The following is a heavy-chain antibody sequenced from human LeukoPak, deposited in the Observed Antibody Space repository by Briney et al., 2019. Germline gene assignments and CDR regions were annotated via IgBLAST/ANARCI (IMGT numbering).Heavy chain of an antibody. J-gene: IGHJ4*02. V-gene: IGHV4-34*01. CDR2: INHSGST. D-gene: IGHD3-22*01. CDR3: ARTFLRYYYDSSGYYHY. CDR1: GGSFSGYY. Sequence: SETLSLTCAVYGGSFSGYYWSWIRQPPGKGLEWIGEINHSGSTNYNPSLKSRVTISVDTSKNQFSLKLSSVTAADTAVYYCARTFLRYYYDSSGYYHYWGQGTLVTVSS.